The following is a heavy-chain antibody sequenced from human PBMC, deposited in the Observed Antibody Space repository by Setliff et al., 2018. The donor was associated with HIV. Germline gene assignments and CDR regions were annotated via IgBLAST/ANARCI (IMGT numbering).Heavy chain of an antibody. J-gene: IGHJ6*02. CDR3: AKVPLFVVVPAALGGMDV. D-gene: IGHD2-2*01. CDR1: GDSISSSGPGYY. V-gene: IGHV4-39*01. Sequence: SETLSLTCTVSGDSISSSGPGYYWGWVRQPPGGGLEWIGSVYYSGSTYYNPSPKSRVTISVDTSENQLSLRLTSMTAADTAVYYCAKVPLFVVVPAALGGMDVWGQGTTVTVSS. CDR2: VYYSGST.